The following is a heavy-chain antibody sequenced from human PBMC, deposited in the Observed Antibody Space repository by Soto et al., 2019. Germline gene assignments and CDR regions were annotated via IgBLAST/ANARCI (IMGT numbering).Heavy chain of an antibody. J-gene: IGHJ6*02. V-gene: IGHV4-59*01. CDR1: GGSISWYY. CDR3: ARDLWGYCGTDCYPLDV. D-gene: IGHD2-21*02. Sequence: SETLSLTCTVSGGSISWYYWSWIRQPPGKGLEWIGYMYNTGSTVYNPSFKSRVTISVDTSKNQFSLKLNSVTAADTAVYYCARDLWGYCGTDCYPLDVWGQGTTVTV. CDR2: MYNTGST.